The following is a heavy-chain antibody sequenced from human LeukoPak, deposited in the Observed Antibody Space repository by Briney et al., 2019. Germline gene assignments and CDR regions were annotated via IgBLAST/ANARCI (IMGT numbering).Heavy chain of an antibody. CDR1: GGTFSSYG. CDR2: IIPIFGTA. D-gene: IGHD3-22*01. J-gene: IGHJ4*02. Sequence: SVKVSCKASGGTFSSYGISWVRQAPGQGLEWMGGIIPIFGTANYAQKFQGRVTITADKSTSTAYMDLSSLRSEDTAVYYCARGDGYYDSSGPLDYWGQGTLVTVSS. V-gene: IGHV1-69*06. CDR3: ARGDGYYDSSGPLDY.